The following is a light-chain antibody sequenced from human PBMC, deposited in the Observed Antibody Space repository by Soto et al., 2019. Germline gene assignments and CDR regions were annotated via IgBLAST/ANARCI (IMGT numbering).Light chain of an antibody. CDR2: DAS. Sequence: EIALTQSPATLSLSPGERATLSCRASQSVSSYLAWYQQKPGQAPRLLIYDASNRATGIPARFSGSGSGTDFTLTISSLEPEDFAVYYCQQRSNWPQLTLGGGTKVEIK. J-gene: IGKJ4*01. CDR1: QSVSSY. V-gene: IGKV3-11*01. CDR3: QQRSNWPQLT.